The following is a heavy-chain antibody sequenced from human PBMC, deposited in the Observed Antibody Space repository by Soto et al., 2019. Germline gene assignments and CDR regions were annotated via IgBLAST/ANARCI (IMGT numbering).Heavy chain of an antibody. Sequence: SETLSLTCAVYGGSFSGYYWSWIRQPPGKGLEWIGEINHSGSTNYNPSLKSRITISVDTSKNQFSLKLSCVTAADTSVYYWSRGGCVIAAAGTGYYYYGMDVWGQGTTVTVSS. D-gene: IGHD6-13*01. V-gene: IGHV4-34*01. CDR1: GGSFSGYY. CDR2: INHSGST. CDR3: SRGGCVIAAAGTGYYYYGMDV. J-gene: IGHJ6*02.